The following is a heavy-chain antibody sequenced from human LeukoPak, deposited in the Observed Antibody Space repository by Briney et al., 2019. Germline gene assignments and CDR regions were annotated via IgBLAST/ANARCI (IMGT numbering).Heavy chain of an antibody. Sequence: QTGGSLRLSCAASGFTFSSYAMHWVRQAPGEGLEWVAVISYDGSNKYYADSVKGRFTISRDNSKNTLYLQMNSLRAEDTAVYYCARDLSGSGSYYNWFDPWGQGTLVTVSS. CDR2: ISYDGSNK. CDR1: GFTFSSYA. CDR3: ARDLSGSGSYYNWFDP. J-gene: IGHJ5*02. D-gene: IGHD3-10*01. V-gene: IGHV3-30*04.